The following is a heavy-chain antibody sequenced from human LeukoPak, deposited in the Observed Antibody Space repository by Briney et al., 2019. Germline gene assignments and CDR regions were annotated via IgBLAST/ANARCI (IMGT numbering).Heavy chain of an antibody. V-gene: IGHV4-34*01. CDR1: GGSFSGYY. CDR3: ARRRSYLMGIAVAGPRGVFDY. CDR2: INHSGST. D-gene: IGHD6-19*01. J-gene: IGHJ4*02. Sequence: PSETLSLTCAVYGGSFSGYYWSWIRQPPGKGLEWIGEINHSGSTNYNPSLKSRVTISVDTSKNQFSLKLSSVTAADTAVYYCARRRSYLMGIAVAGPRGVFDYWGQGTLVTVSS.